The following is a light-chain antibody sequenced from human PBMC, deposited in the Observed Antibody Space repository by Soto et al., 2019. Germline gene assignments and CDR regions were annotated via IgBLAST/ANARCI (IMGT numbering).Light chain of an antibody. CDR2: GAS. Sequence: EIVLTQSPGILSLSPGERATLSCRASQSVSSTYLAWYQQKPGQAPRLLIYGASSRATGIPDRFSGSGSGTDFTLNISRLEPEDFAVYYCQQYGSSPPLTFGGGTKVEIK. J-gene: IGKJ4*01. CDR1: QSVSSTY. CDR3: QQYGSSPPLT. V-gene: IGKV3-20*01.